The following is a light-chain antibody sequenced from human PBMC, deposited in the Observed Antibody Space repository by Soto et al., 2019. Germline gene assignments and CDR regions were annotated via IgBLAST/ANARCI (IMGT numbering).Light chain of an antibody. V-gene: IGKV3-15*01. CDR2: GVS. Sequence: EIVLTQSPGTLSLSPGERATLSCRASQSVSRKLVWYQQKPGQAPRLLMFGVSTRAAGIPARFSGSGSGTEFTLTISSLQSEDFAVYYCQQYNNWPPWTFGQGTKVDIK. CDR3: QQYNNWPPWT. CDR1: QSVSRK. J-gene: IGKJ1*01.